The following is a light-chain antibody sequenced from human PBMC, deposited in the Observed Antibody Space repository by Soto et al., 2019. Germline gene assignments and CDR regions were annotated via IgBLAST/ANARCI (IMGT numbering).Light chain of an antibody. V-gene: IGLV2-14*01. CDR3: SSYTTSSTLV. CDR1: SSDVGGYNY. Sequence: QSALTQPASVSGSPGQSITISCTGTSSDVGGYNYVSWYQQHPGKAPKLMIYDVSNRPLGVSNRFPGSKSGNTASLTISGLQAEDEADYHCSSYTTSSTLVFGGGTKLTVL. CDR2: DVS. J-gene: IGLJ2*01.